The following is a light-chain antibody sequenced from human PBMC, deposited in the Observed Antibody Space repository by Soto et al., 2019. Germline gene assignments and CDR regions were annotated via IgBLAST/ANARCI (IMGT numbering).Light chain of an antibody. J-gene: IGLJ1*01. Sequence: QSALTQPASVSGSPGQSITISCTGTSSDVGNYNYVSWYQQHPGKAPKLMIYEVSNRPSGVSIRFSGSKSGNTASLTISGLQAEDEADYSCSSYTSSSTYVFGTGTKLTVL. CDR2: EVS. V-gene: IGLV2-14*01. CDR1: SSDVGNYNY. CDR3: SSYTSSSTYV.